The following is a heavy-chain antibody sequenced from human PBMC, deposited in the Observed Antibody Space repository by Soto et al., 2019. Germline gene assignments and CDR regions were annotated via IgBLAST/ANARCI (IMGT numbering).Heavy chain of an antibody. CDR1: GYTFTSYG. CDR3: SRTYCSGGSCYFGSGAKNAFDI. J-gene: IGHJ3*02. CDR2: ISAYNGNT. D-gene: IGHD2-15*01. V-gene: IGHV1-18*01. Sequence: ASVKVSCKASGYTFTSYGISWVRQAPGQGLEWMGWISAYNGNTNYAQKLQGRVTMTTDTSTSTAYMELRSLRSEDTAVYYCSRTYCSGGSCYFGSGAKNAFDIWGQGTMVTVSS.